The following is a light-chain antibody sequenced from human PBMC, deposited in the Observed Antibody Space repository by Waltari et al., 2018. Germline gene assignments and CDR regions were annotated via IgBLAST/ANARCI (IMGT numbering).Light chain of an antibody. V-gene: IGKV1-5*03. CDR3: QQYDSAPYT. J-gene: IGKJ2*01. Sequence: DIQMTQSPSSLSTSVGDRVTITCRASQDINNWLAWYQQKPGKAPKLPIFKASTLEIGVPSRFSGSGSGTEFTLTISSLRPEDFATYYCQQYDSAPYTFGQGTNVEI. CDR1: QDINNW. CDR2: KAS.